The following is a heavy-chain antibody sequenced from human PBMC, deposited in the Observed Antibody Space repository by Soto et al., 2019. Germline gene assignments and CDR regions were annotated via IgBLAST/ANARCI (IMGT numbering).Heavy chain of an antibody. CDR2: ISHDGSNR. J-gene: IGHJ4*02. CDR1: GFTFTNFG. V-gene: IGHV3-30*03. CDR3: ATRGITGQFDD. D-gene: IGHD3-16*01. Sequence: QVQLVESGGGVVQPGKSLRLSCAVSGFTFTNFGMHWLRQAPGKGLEWVAVISHDGSNRYYADSVKGRFTISRDNSKNTLYVQMDSLRAEDTAMYCCATRGITGQFDDWGQGTLVTVSS.